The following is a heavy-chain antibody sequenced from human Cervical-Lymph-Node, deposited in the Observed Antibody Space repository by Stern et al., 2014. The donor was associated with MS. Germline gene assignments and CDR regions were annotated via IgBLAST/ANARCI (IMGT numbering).Heavy chain of an antibody. CDR2: ISYDGSNQ. Sequence: VQLEESGGGVVQPGRSLRLSCAASGFTFSSYGMHWVRQAPGKGLEWVAVISYDGSNQYYADSVKGRFTISRDNSKNTLYLQMNSPRAEDTAVYYCAKDLGGSYYHYYYGMDVWGQGTTVTVSS. CDR3: AKDLGGSYYHYYYGMDV. J-gene: IGHJ6*02. V-gene: IGHV3-30*18. CDR1: GFTFSSYG. D-gene: IGHD1-26*01.